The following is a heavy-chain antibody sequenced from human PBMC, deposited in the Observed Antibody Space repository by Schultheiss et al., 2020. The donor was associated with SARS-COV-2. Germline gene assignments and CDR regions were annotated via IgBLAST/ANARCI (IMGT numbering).Heavy chain of an antibody. Sequence: GGSLRLSCAASGFTFSSYAMSWVRQAPGKGLEWVSAISGSGGSTYYADSVKGRFTISRDNSKNTLYLQVNSLRAEDTAVYYCAGGVAPVTYYIYYFDYWGQGTLVTVSS. J-gene: IGHJ4*02. CDR2: ISGSGGST. CDR1: GFTFSSYA. V-gene: IGHV3-23*01. CDR3: AGGVAPVTYYIYYFDY. D-gene: IGHD3-9*01.